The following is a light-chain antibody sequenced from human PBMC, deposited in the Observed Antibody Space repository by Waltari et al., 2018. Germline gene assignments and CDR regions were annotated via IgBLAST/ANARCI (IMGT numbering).Light chain of an antibody. CDR1: QSVSSY. J-gene: IGKJ4*01. Sequence: EIVLTQSPATLSLSPGERATLSCRASQSVSSYLVGYQQKPGQAPRLLIFDASKRATGIPARFSCSGSVTDFTLTISSLEPEDFAIYYCQQRGHWLTFGGGTKVEIK. CDR3: QQRGHWLT. V-gene: IGKV3-11*01. CDR2: DAS.